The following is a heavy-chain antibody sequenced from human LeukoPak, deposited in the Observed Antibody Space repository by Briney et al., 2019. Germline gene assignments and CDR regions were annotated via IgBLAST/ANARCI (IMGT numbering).Heavy chain of an antibody. Sequence: SETLSLTCSVSGGSIRSSSYYWDWIRQPPGKGPEWIGSIYYSGSTYYNPSLKSRVTISVDTSKNQSSLKLSSVTAADTAVYYCARKDYGDFYFDYWGQGTLVTVSS. CDR2: IYYSGST. D-gene: IGHD4-17*01. V-gene: IGHV4-39*01. CDR1: GGSIRSSSYY. CDR3: ARKDYGDFYFDY. J-gene: IGHJ4*02.